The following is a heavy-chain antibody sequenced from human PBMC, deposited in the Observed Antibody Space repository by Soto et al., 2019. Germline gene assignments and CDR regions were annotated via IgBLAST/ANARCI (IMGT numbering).Heavy chain of an antibody. CDR3: ARGRAAAGINRRFDY. J-gene: IGHJ4*02. CDR1: GFAFTSYD. CDR2: MNPNSGNT. Sequence: GASVKVSCKASGFAFTSYDICWVRQSTGQGLEWMGWMNPNSGNTGYAQKFQGRVTMTRNTSISTAYMELSSLRSEDTAAYYCARGRAAAGINRRFDYWGQGTLVTVSS. V-gene: IGHV1-8*01. D-gene: IGHD6-13*01.